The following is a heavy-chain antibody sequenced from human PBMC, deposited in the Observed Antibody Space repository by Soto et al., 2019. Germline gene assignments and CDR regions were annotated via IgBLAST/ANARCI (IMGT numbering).Heavy chain of an antibody. D-gene: IGHD2-2*01. CDR3: ARVTCSSTSCSDFDY. CDR1: GGSISSGGYY. CDR2: IYYSGST. Sequence: QVQLQESGPGLVKPSQTLSLTCTVSGGSISSGGYYWSWIRQHPGKGLEWIGYIYYSGSTYYNPALKSRVTISVDTSKNQFSLKLSSVTAADTAVYYCARVTCSSTSCSDFDYWGQGTLVTVSS. J-gene: IGHJ4*02. V-gene: IGHV4-31*03.